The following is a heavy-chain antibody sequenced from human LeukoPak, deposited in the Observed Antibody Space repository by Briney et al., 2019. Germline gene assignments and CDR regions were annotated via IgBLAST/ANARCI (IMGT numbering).Heavy chain of an antibody. V-gene: IGHV3-72*01. D-gene: IGHD6-19*01. CDR3: SRVASVAGSDYLDY. Sequence: GGSLRLSCAASGFTFSNAWMSWVRQAPGKGLEWIGRSRNKARSYSAEYAASVQGRFTISRDESKNSLYLQMNSLKTEDAAVYYCSRVASVAGSDYLDYWGQGTLVTVSS. J-gene: IGHJ4*02. CDR2: SRNKARSYSA. CDR1: GFTFSNAW.